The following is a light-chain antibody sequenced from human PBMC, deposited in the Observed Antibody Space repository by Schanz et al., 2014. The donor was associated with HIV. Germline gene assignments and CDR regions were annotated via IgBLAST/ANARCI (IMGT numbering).Light chain of an antibody. J-gene: IGLJ2*01. CDR3: SSYTTSSTVV. V-gene: IGLV2-14*03. CDR1: NSDINFYYY. Sequence: QSALTQPASVSGSPGQSITISCTGPNSDINFYYYVSWFQQHPGKAPQLMIYDGSRRPSGVSNRFSGSKSDNTASLTISGLQPEDEADYYCSSYTTSSTVVFGGGTKLTVL. CDR2: DGS.